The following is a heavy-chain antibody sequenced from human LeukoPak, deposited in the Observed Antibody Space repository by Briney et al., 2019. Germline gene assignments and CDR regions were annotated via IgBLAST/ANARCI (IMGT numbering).Heavy chain of an antibody. V-gene: IGHV3-23*01. CDR2: VNGNGGST. J-gene: IGHJ4*02. D-gene: IGHD3-16*02. Sequence: GGSLKLSCAASGFSFSTYAMSWVRQAPGKGLEWVSGVNGNGGSTSYADSVKGRFTIFRDNSKNTVYLQMNSLRVEDTAVYYCAKSLYGGCDYWGQGTVVTVSS. CDR3: AKSLYGGCDY. CDR1: GFSFSTYA.